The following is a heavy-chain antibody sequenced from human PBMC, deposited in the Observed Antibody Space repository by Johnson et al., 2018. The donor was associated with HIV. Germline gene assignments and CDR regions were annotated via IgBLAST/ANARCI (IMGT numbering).Heavy chain of an antibody. CDR1: GFTFSSYG. CDR3: ARSRTRLPFDAFDI. V-gene: IGHV3-30*03. Sequence: QVQLVESGGGVVQPGRSLRLSCAASGFTFSSYGMHWVRQAPGKGLEWVAVISYDGSNKYYPDSVKGRFTISSDNSKNTLYLQINSLRAEDTAVYYCARSRTRLPFDAFDIWGQGTMVTVSS. D-gene: IGHD5/OR15-5a*01. CDR2: ISYDGSNK. J-gene: IGHJ3*02.